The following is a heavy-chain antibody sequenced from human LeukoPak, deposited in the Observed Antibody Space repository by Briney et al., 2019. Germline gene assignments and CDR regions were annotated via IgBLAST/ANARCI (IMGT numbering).Heavy chain of an antibody. D-gene: IGHD3-22*01. CDR1: GFTFSSYS. Sequence: GGSLRLSCAASGFTFSSYSMNWVRQAPGKGLEWVSSISSSSSYIYYADSVKGRFTISRDNAKNSLYLQMNSLRAEDTAVYYCARDSPHYYDSSGPCYYFDYWGQGTLVTVSS. CDR2: ISSSSSYI. V-gene: IGHV3-21*01. J-gene: IGHJ4*02. CDR3: ARDSPHYYDSSGPCYYFDY.